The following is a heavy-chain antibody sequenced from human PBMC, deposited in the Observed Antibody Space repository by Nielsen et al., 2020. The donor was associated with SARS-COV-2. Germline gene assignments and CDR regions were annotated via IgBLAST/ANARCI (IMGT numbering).Heavy chain of an antibody. CDR2: ILDDGSNA. CDR3: TRGFYSQSDY. Sequence: GGSLRLSCAASGFTFSKYGMHWVRQAPGKGLEWVAAILDDGSNAYSGDSVKGRFTISRDNGKNSLYLQMNSLRSEDTALYYCTRGFYSQSDYWGQGTLVTVSS. V-gene: IGHV3-30-3*01. J-gene: IGHJ4*02. CDR1: GFTFSKYG. D-gene: IGHD2-15*01.